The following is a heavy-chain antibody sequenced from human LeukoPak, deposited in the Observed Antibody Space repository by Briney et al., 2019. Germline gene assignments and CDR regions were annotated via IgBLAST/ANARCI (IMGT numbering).Heavy chain of an antibody. CDR1: GFTFSNAW. V-gene: IGHV3-15*01. CDR3: TTDQVGSSWPYYFGY. J-gene: IGHJ4*02. D-gene: IGHD6-13*01. Sequence: GGSLRLSCAASGFTFSNAWMSWVRQAPGKGLEWVGRIKSKTDGGTTDYAAPVKGRFTISRDDSKNTLYLQMNSLKTEDTAVYYCTTDQVGSSWPYYFGYWGQGTLVTVSS. CDR2: IKSKTDGGTT.